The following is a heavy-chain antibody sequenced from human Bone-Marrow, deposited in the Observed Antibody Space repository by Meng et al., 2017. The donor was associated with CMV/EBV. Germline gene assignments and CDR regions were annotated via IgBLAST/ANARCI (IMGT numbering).Heavy chain of an antibody. D-gene: IGHD2-2*01. V-gene: IGHV3-30*03. CDR1: GFTFSDAR. CDR3: ARVRGSIVVVPSAIDY. CDR2: ISSDGNDK. J-gene: IGHJ4*02. Sequence: GGSLRLSCAASGFTFSDARMNWVRQAPGKGLEWVAFISSDGNDKYNADSVKGRFTISRDNSKNTLYLQMNSLRAEDTAVYYCARVRGSIVVVPSAIDYWGQGTLVTVSS.